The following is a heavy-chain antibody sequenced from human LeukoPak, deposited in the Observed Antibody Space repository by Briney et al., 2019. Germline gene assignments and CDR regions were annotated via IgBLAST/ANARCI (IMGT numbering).Heavy chain of an antibody. CDR2: INPNSGGT. J-gene: IGHJ4*02. CDR1: GYTFTGYY. CDR3: ASSPGYSSSWYYC. V-gene: IGHV1-2*02. D-gene: IGHD6-13*01. Sequence: VASVKVSCKASGYTFTGYYMHWVRQAPGQGLEWMGWINPNSGGTNYAQKFQGRVTMTRDTSISTAYMELSRLRSDDTAVYYCASSPGYSSSWYYCWGQGTLVTVSS.